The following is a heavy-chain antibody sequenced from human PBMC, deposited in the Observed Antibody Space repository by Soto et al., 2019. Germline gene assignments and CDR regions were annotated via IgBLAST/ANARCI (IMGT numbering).Heavy chain of an antibody. Sequence: QVTLKESGPVLVKPTETLTLTCTVSGFSLSNARMGVSWIRQPPGKALEWLAHIFSNDEKSYSPFLKSRLTISKDTSKSQVVLIVTSMDPVDTATYYCTLSRWLADFDYWGQGTQVTVSS. D-gene: IGHD6-19*01. J-gene: IGHJ4*02. CDR2: IFSNDEK. V-gene: IGHV2-26*01. CDR1: GFSLSNARMG. CDR3: TLSRWLADFDY.